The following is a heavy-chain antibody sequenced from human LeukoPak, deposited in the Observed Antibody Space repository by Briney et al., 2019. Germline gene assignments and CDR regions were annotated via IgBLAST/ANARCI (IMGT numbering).Heavy chain of an antibody. CDR2: ISIGGNIK. V-gene: IGHV3-30*04. J-gene: IGHJ4*02. Sequence: GGSLRLSCAASGFAFSTYTMHWVRQAPGKGLEWVAVISIGGNIKYYADSVKGRFTISRDNSKNTLYLQMNSLRAEDTAVYYCAKARSGWHYYFDYWGQGTLVTVSS. D-gene: IGHD6-19*01. CDR1: GFAFSTYT. CDR3: AKARSGWHYYFDY.